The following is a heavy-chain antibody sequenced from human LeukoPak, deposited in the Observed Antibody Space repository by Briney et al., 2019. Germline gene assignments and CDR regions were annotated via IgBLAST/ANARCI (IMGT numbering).Heavy chain of an antibody. CDR1: GFTSNIYS. Sequence: PGGSLRLSCAASGFTSNIYSKNWASQAPGKGQECVSSISSSSNYIQYADSVKGRFTISRDNAKNSLYLQMNSLRAEDTAVYYCASADYYDSSGYFIPHYYYGMDVWGQGTTVTVSS. J-gene: IGHJ6*02. V-gene: IGHV3-21*01. CDR2: ISSSSNYI. D-gene: IGHD3-22*01. CDR3: ASADYYDSSGYFIPHYYYGMDV.